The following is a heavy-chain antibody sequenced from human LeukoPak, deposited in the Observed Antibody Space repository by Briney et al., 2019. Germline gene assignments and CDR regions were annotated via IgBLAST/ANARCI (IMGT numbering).Heavy chain of an antibody. CDR3: ARVLAAGTLDY. V-gene: IGHV3-30*04. CDR1: GFTFSSYA. D-gene: IGHD6-13*01. Sequence: PGRSLRLSCAASGFTFSSYAMHWVRQAPGKGLEWVAVISYDGSNNYYADSVKGLFTISSNKSKNTLYQKMNSLRAEDTAVYYCARVLAAGTLDYWGQGTLVTVSS. CDR2: ISYDGSNN. J-gene: IGHJ4*02.